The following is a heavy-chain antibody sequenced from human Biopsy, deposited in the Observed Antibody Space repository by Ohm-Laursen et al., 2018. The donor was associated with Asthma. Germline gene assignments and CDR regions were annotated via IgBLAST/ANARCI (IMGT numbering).Heavy chain of an antibody. V-gene: IGHV3-23*01. CDR3: AKDRSGTGYGFDY. Sequence: SLRLSCAASGFTFRAHAMSWVRQAPGKGLEWVSTISGNSGITYYADSVKGRFTISRDNSQNTLYLHMDSLSAEDTAVYYCAKDRSGTGYGFDYWGQGTLVTVSS. D-gene: IGHD6-13*01. CDR2: ISGNSGIT. CDR1: GFTFRAHA. J-gene: IGHJ4*02.